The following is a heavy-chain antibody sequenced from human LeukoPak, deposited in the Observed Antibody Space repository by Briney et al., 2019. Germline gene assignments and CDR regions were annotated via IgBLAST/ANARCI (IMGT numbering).Heavy chain of an antibody. D-gene: IGHD2-2*01. CDR1: GFTFSSYS. CDR3: ARDSSSTSMDNWFDP. V-gene: IGHV3-21*01. Sequence: GGSLRLSCAASGFTFSSYSMNWVRQAPGKGLEWVSSISSSSSYIYYADSVKGRFTISRDNAKNSLYLHMNSLRAEDTAVYYCARDSSSTSMDNWFDPWGQGTLVTVSS. J-gene: IGHJ5*02. CDR2: ISSSSSYI.